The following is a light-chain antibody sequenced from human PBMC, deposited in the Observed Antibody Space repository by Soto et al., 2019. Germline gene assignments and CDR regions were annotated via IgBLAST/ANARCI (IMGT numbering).Light chain of an antibody. J-gene: IGKJ2*01. CDR1: QSLLYSNGYNY. V-gene: IGKV2-28*01. CDR2: LRS. CDR3: LQALQTPYT. Sequence: DIVMTQSPLSLPVTPGEPASISCRSSQSLLYSNGYNYLDWYLQKPGQSPHLLIYLRSNRASGVPDRFSGSGSGTDFTLKISRVEAEDVGVYYCLQALQTPYTFGQGTKLEIK.